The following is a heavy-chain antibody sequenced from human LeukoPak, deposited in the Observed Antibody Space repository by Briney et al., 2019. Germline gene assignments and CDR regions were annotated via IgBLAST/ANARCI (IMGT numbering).Heavy chain of an antibody. CDR1: EFIFSSYS. V-gene: IGHV3-21*01. Sequence: GGSLRLSCAVSEFIFSSYSMNWVRQAPGKGLEWVSSISNSGSSTYYADSVRGRFTISRDNAKNSLYLQMNSLRAEDTAVYYCARDRLGIVGATYEFDCWGQGTLVTVSS. CDR3: ARDRLGIVGATYEFDC. D-gene: IGHD1-26*01. CDR2: ISNSGSST. J-gene: IGHJ4*02.